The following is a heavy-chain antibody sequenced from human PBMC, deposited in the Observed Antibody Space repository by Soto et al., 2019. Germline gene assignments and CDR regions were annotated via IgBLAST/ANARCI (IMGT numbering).Heavy chain of an antibody. CDR1: GGTFSSYA. J-gene: IGHJ3*02. CDR3: AGGSLYYYDSGRGAFDI. V-gene: IGHV1-69*01. CDR2: SIPIFGTA. D-gene: IGHD3-22*01. Sequence: QVQLVQSGAEVKKPGSSVKVSCKASGGTFSSYAISWVRQAPGQGLEWMGGSIPIFGTANYAQKFQGRVTITADESTSTAYMELSSLRSEDTAVYYCAGGSLYYYDSGRGAFDIWGQGTMVTVSS.